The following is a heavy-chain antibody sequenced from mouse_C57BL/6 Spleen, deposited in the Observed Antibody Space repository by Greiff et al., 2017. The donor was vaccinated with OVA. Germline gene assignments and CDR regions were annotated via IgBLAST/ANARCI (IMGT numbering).Heavy chain of an antibody. CDR1: GYTFTSYW. CDR2: IDPSDSET. J-gene: IGHJ2*01. V-gene: IGHV1-52*01. D-gene: IGHD1-1*01. CDR3: ARSGSRHYFDY. Sequence: QVQLQQSGAELVRPGSSVKLSCKASGYTFTSYWMHWVKQRPIQGLEWIGNIDPSDSETHYNQKFKDKATLTVDKSSSTAYMQLSSLTSEDSAVYYCARSGSRHYFDYWGQGTTLTVSS.